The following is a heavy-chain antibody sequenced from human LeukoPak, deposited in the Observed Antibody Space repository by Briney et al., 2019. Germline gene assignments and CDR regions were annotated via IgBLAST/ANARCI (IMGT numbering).Heavy chain of an antibody. CDR2: IYHSGST. V-gene: IGHV4-38-2*02. J-gene: IGHJ4*02. Sequence: SETLSLTCTVSGYSISSGYYWGWIRQPPGKGLEWIGSIYHSGSTYYNPSLKSRVTISVDTSKNQFSLKLSSVTAADTAVYYCARCVRITTVTWGYWGQGTLVTVSS. D-gene: IGHD4-17*01. CDR3: ARCVRITTVTWGY. CDR1: GYSISSGYY.